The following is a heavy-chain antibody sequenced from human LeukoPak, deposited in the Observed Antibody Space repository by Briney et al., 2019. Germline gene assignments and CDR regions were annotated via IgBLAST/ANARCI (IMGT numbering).Heavy chain of an antibody. J-gene: IGHJ5*02. CDR3: ARQVTGTTRRFDP. CDR1: GGSISSSSYY. CDR2: IYYSGST. D-gene: IGHD1-7*01. Sequence: SETLSLTCTVSGGSISSSSYYWGWIRQPPGKGLGWIGSIYYSGSTYYNPSLKSRVTISVDTSKNQFSLKLSSVTAADTAVYYCARQVTGTTRRFDPWGQGTLVTVSS. V-gene: IGHV4-39*01.